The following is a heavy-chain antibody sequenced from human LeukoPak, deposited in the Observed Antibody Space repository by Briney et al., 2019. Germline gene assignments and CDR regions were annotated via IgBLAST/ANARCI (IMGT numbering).Heavy chain of an antibody. J-gene: IGHJ4*02. Sequence: ASVKVSCKASGGTISSYAISWVRQAPGQGLEWMRGIITICGTENHAQKCQGRVTITTANSTSTAYMELSSLRSEDAAVYYCSTDDGGSYTPGLDYWGQGTLVTVSS. CDR2: IITICGTE. CDR3: STDDGGSYTPGLDY. V-gene: IGHV1-69*05. D-gene: IGHD1-26*01. CDR1: GGTISSYA.